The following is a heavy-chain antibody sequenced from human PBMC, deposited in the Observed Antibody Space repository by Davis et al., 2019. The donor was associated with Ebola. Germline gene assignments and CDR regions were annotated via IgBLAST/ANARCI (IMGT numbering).Heavy chain of an antibody. J-gene: IGHJ4*02. Sequence: PGGSLRLSCAASGFTFSNAWMTWVRQAPGKGLEWVGRIKSKTDGGTTDYSAPVRGRFSISRDDSENTVYLQMNSLKIEGTAVYYCTTDLPGMSRGIDYWGQGTLVTVSS. CDR3: TTDLPGMSRGIDY. D-gene: IGHD1-14*01. CDR2: IKSKTDGGTT. CDR1: GFTFSNAW. V-gene: IGHV3-15*01.